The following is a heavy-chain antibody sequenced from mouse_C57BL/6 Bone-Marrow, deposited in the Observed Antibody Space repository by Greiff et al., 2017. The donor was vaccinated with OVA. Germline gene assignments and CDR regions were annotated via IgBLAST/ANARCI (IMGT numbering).Heavy chain of an antibody. CDR3: ARGHYYGSSYSWFAY. J-gene: IGHJ3*01. D-gene: IGHD1-1*01. V-gene: IGHV1-18*01. Sequence: VQLQQSGPELVKPGASVKIPCTASGFTFTDYNMDWVKQSHGKSLEWIGDINPNNGGTIYNQKFKGKATLTVDKSSSTAYMELRSLTSEDTAVYYCARGHYYGSSYSWFAYWGQGTLVTVSA. CDR2: INPNNGGT. CDR1: GFTFTDYN.